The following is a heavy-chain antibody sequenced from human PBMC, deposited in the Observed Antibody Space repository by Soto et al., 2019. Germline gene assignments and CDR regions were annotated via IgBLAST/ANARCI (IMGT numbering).Heavy chain of an antibody. J-gene: IGHJ4*02. CDR2: ISFSGST. CDR1: GDSNSSYY. V-gene: IGHV4-59*01. CDR3: ARARNFLTGDYRGGFYYFDY. Sequence: SETLSLTCTVSGDSNSSYYWSWIRQPPGKGLEWIGYISFSGSTTYNPSLKSRLSISLHTSKNQFSLTLDSVTAADTAVYYCARARNFLTGDYRGGFYYFDYWGQGTLVTVSS. D-gene: IGHD3-9*01.